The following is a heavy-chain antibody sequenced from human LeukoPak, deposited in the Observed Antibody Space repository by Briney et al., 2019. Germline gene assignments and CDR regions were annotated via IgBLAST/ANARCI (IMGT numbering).Heavy chain of an antibody. Sequence: GGSLRLSCADSGFTFSDYDMNWVRQAPGQGREWVSGISGSGGATYYAGPVQGRFTMSRDNSKNTLYLQMNRLRADDTAIYYCAKNDGYRYGRNYGMDVWGQGTTVTVSS. V-gene: IGHV3-23*01. CDR1: GFTFSDYD. CDR2: ISGSGGAT. J-gene: IGHJ6*02. CDR3: AKNDGYRYGRNYGMDV. D-gene: IGHD5-18*01.